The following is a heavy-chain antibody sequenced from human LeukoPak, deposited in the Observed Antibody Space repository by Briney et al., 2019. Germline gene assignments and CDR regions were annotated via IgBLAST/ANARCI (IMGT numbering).Heavy chain of an antibody. V-gene: IGHV3-21*01. J-gene: IGHJ1*01. CDR1: GFSFNTYS. CDR2: ISSGSTYI. Sequence: GVSLRLSCAASGFSFNTYSMNWVRQAPGKGLEWVSYISSGSTYIYYADSVKGRFTISRDNGKNSLYLQMNSLRAEDTAVYYCARKGYYASSGYLGYFQHWGQGTLVTVSS. CDR3: ARKGYYASSGYLGYFQH. D-gene: IGHD3-22*01.